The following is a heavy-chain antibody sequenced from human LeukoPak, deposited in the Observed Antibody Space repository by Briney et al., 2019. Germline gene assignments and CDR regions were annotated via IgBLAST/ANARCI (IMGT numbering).Heavy chain of an antibody. Sequence: ASVKVSCKVSGYTLTELSMHWVRQAPGKGLEWMGGFDPEDGETIYAQKFQGRVTMTEDTSTDTAYMELSSLRSEDTAVYYCATGAWWLEYFQHWGQGTLVTVSS. D-gene: IGHD2-8*02. J-gene: IGHJ1*01. V-gene: IGHV1-24*01. CDR3: ATGAWWLEYFQH. CDR1: GYTLTELS. CDR2: FDPEDGET.